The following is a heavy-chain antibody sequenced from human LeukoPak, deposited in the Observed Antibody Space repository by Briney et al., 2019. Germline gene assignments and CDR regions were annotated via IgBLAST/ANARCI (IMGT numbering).Heavy chain of an antibody. CDR3: ARVSTSYDILTGYYPRLFDY. J-gene: IGHJ4*02. Sequence: SETLSLTCTVSGGSISSHYLSWIRQPPGKGLEWIGYIYYSGSTNYNPPLKSRVTISVDTSKNQFSLTLSSVTAADTAVYYCARVSTSYDILTGYYPRLFDYWGQGTLVTVSS. CDR1: GGSISSHY. CDR2: IYYSGST. D-gene: IGHD3-9*01. V-gene: IGHV4-59*11.